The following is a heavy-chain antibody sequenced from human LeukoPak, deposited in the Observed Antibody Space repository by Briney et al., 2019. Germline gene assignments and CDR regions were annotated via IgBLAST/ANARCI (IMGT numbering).Heavy chain of an antibody. V-gene: IGHV1-8*02. CDR3: ARGGIVVVPAALYYYYYGMDV. D-gene: IGHD2-2*01. J-gene: IGHJ6*02. CDR1: GYTFTSYG. Sequence: ASVKVSCKASGYTFTSYGISWVRQAPGQGLEWMGWMNPNSGNTGYAQKFQGRVTMTRNTSISTAYMELSSLRSEDTAVYYCARGGIVVVPAALYYYYYGMDVWGQGTTVTVSS. CDR2: MNPNSGNT.